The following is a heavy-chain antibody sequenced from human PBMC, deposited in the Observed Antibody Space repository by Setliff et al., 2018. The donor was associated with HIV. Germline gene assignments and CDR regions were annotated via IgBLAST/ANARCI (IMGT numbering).Heavy chain of an antibody. Sequence: GGSLRLSCVASGFLFGNSWMVWVRHTPGTGLEWVAVVNQDGSTKNYVDSAKGRFTISRDNAKNSLYLQMDSLRDDDTAVYYCARDPGWGALDIWGQGTMVTVSS. D-gene: IGHD1-26*01. CDR2: VNQDGSTK. J-gene: IGHJ3*02. CDR3: ARDPGWGALDI. CDR1: GFLFGNSW. V-gene: IGHV3-7*03.